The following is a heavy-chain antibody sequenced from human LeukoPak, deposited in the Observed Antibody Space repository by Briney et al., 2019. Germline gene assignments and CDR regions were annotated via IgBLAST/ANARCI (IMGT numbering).Heavy chain of an antibody. V-gene: IGHV3-7*01. D-gene: IGHD2-8*01. CDR3: ARARLYCTNGVCYAAPYYFDY. CDR2: IKQEGFEK. Sequence: GGSLRLSCAASGFIFSSYWMTWVRQAPGKGLEWVANIKQEGFEKRYVDSVKGRFTISRDNAKNSLYLEMTTLRAEDTAVYYCARARLYCTNGVCYAAPYYFDYWGQGTLVTVSS. J-gene: IGHJ4*02. CDR1: GFIFSSYW.